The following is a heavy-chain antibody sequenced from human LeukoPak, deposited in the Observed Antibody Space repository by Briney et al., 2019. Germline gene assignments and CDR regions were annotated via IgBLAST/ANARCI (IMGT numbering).Heavy chain of an antibody. J-gene: IGHJ4*02. D-gene: IGHD2-2*01. V-gene: IGHV3-30*03. Sequence: PGGSLRLSCAASGFTFSSYAMSWVRQAPGKGLEWVAVISYDGSNQYYADSVKGRFTISRDKSKNTLYLQLNSLRAEDTAVYYCAGPMGPTAIFGFDYWGQGILVTVSS. CDR3: AGPMGPTAIFGFDY. CDR2: ISYDGSNQ. CDR1: GFTFSSYA.